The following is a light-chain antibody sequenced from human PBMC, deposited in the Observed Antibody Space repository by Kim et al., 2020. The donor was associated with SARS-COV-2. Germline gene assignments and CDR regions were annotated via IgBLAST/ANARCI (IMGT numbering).Light chain of an antibody. Sequence: GQCIAISCTGTSTDIGAYNYVSWYQQHPGQAPKLMIYDVTNRPSGVSNRFSASKSGNTASLTISGLQAEDEADYYCTSYTTTSAVVFGGGTQLTVL. CDR1: STDIGAYNY. V-gene: IGLV2-14*03. J-gene: IGLJ2*01. CDR3: TSYTTTSAVV. CDR2: DVT.